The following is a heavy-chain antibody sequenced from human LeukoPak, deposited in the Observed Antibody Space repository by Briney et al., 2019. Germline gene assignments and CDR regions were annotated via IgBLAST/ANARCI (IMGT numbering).Heavy chain of an antibody. Sequence: SETLSLTCTVSGGSISSSIYHWGWIRQPPGKGLEWIGYIYYSGSTYYNPSLKSRVTISVDTSKNQFSLKLSSVTAADTAVYYCARGVLLWFGEFRAFDIWGQGTMVTVSS. CDR1: GGSISSSIYH. CDR2: IYYSGST. CDR3: ARGVLLWFGEFRAFDI. D-gene: IGHD3-10*01. J-gene: IGHJ3*02. V-gene: IGHV4-30-4*01.